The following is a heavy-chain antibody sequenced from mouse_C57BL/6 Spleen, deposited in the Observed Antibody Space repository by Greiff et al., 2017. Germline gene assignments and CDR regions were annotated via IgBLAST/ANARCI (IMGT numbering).Heavy chain of an antibody. Sequence: EVQLVESGGGLVKPGGSLKLSCAASGFTFSDYGMHWVRQAPEKGLEWVAYISSGSSTIYYADTVKGRFTISRDNAKHTLFLQMTSLRSEDTAMYYCARYDYYGSSYEAMDYWGQGTSVTVSS. D-gene: IGHD1-1*01. CDR3: ARYDYYGSSYEAMDY. CDR1: GFTFSDYG. J-gene: IGHJ4*01. V-gene: IGHV5-17*01. CDR2: ISSGSSTI.